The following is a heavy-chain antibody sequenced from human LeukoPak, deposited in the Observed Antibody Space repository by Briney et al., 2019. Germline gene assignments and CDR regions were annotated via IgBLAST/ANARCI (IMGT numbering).Heavy chain of an antibody. CDR2: ISGSAGGT. CDR1: GITLSNYG. D-gene: IGHD3-22*01. J-gene: IGHJ4*02. Sequence: GGSLRLSCAVSGITLSNYGMSWVRQAPGKGLEWVAGISGSAGGTYYADSVKGRFTISRDNAKNTLYLQLNNLRAEDTAVYFCAKRGVVIRVILVGFYKEGYYFDSWGQGALVTVSS. V-gene: IGHV3-23*01. CDR3: AKRGVVIRVILVGFYKEGYYFDS.